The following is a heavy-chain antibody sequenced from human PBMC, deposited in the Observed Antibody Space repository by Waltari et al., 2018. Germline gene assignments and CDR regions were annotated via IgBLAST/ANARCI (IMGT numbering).Heavy chain of an antibody. CDR2: IYYRGST. CDR1: GGSISSYY. CDR3: AREPPRRYYYGMDV. V-gene: IGHV4-59*01. J-gene: IGHJ6*02. Sequence: QVQLQESGPGLVKPSETLSLTCTVSGGSISSYYWSWIRQPPGKGLEWIGYIYYRGSTNYNPSLKSRVTISVDTSKNQFSLKLSSVTAADTAVYYCAREPPRRYYYGMDVWGQGTTVTVSS.